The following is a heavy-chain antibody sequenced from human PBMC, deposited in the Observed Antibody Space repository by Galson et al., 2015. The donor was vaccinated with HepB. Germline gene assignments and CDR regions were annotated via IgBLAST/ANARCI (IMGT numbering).Heavy chain of an antibody. CDR2: ISWDGGST. CDR3: AKGDSSGYFFDY. CDR1: GFTFDDYA. J-gene: IGHJ4*02. V-gene: IGHV3-43D*03. D-gene: IGHD3-22*01. Sequence: SLRLSCAASGFTFDDYAMHWVRQAPGKGLEWVSLISWDGGSTYYADSVKGRFTISRDNSKNSLYLQMNSLRAEDTALYYCAKGDSSGYFFDYWGQGTLVTVSS.